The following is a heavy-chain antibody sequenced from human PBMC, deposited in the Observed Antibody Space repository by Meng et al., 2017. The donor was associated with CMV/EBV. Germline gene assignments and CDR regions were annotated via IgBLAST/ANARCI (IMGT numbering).Heavy chain of an antibody. CDR3: AREAIFGVVIIWDWFDP. V-gene: IGHV6-1*01. Sequence: SETLSLTCAISGDSVSSNSAAWNWIRQSPSRGLEWLGRTYYRSKWYNDYAVSVKSRITINPDTSKNQFSLQLNSVTPEDTAVYYCAREAIFGVVIIWDWFDPWGQGTLVTVSS. D-gene: IGHD3-3*01. J-gene: IGHJ5*02. CDR2: TYYRSKWYN. CDR1: GDSVSSNSAA.